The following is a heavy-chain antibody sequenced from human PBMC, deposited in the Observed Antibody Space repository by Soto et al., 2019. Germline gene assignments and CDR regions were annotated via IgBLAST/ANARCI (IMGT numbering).Heavy chain of an antibody. V-gene: IGHV3-23*01. D-gene: IGHD3-10*01. CDR2: VSGSLDSA. CDR3: AKDSGLPGDFGILIHAFDI. J-gene: IGHJ3*02. Sequence: PGGSLRLSCEVSGFTFRYYAMSWVRQAPGKGLEWVSTVSGSLDSAYYSDAVKGRFTVSRDHSRNVLYLQMDSLRAEDTGVYYCAKDSGLPGDFGILIHAFDIWGQGTLVTVSS. CDR1: GFTFRYYA.